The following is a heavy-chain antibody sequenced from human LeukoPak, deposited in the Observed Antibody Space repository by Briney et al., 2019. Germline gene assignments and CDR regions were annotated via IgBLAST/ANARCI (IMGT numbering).Heavy chain of an antibody. V-gene: IGHV3-30-3*01. J-gene: IGHJ6*02. CDR1: GFTFSSYA. CDR2: TSYDGSNK. D-gene: IGHD3-9*01. CDR3: TRDLMDYDVSTGLHHYYMDV. Sequence: GRSLRLSCAASGFTFSSYAMHWVRQAPGKGLEWVAVTSYDGSNKYYADSVKGRFTISRDNSKNTLYLQMNTLRVEDTAVYYCTRDLMDYDVSTGLHHYYMDVWGQGTTVTVSS.